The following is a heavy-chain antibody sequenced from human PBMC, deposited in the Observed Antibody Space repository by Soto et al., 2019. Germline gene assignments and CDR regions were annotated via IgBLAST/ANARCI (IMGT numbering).Heavy chain of an antibody. Sequence: QVQLVEPGGGVVQPGRSLRLSCAASGFTFSSYGMHWVRQAPGKGLEWVAVIWYDGSNKYYADSVKGRFTISRDNSKNTLYLQMNSLRAEDTAVYYCARVRAAVIYYYGMDVWGQGTTVTVSS. CDR3: ARVRAAVIYYYGMDV. V-gene: IGHV3-33*01. J-gene: IGHJ6*02. CDR2: IWYDGSNK. D-gene: IGHD6-13*01. CDR1: GFTFSSYG.